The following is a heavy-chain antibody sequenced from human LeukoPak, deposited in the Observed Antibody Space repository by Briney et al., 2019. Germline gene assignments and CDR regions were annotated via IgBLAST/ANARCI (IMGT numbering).Heavy chain of an antibody. D-gene: IGHD3-3*01. Sequence: ASVKVSCKASGYSFKMYGISWVRQAPGQGLEWVGWISTFKDHTVYAQNFQGRVTMTTDTSASTAFMELRSLRADDTAVYYCARVYELRFLDGLPKGYYFDYWGQGTLVTVSS. CDR2: ISTFKDHT. J-gene: IGHJ4*02. V-gene: IGHV1-18*01. CDR3: ARVYELRFLDGLPKGYYFDY. CDR1: GYSFKMYG.